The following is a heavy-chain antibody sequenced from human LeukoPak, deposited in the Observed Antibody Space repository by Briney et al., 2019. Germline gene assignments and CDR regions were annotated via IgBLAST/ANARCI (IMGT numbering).Heavy chain of an antibody. J-gene: IGHJ5*02. CDR3: ARVSRYSSGISWFDP. Sequence: SQTLSLTCTVSGGPISSGGYYWSWIRQHPGKGLEWIGYIYYSGSTYYNPSLKSRVTISVDTSKNQFSLKLSSVTAADTAVYYCARVSRYSSGISWFDPWGQGTLVTVSS. CDR1: GGPISSGGYY. V-gene: IGHV4-31*03. CDR2: IYYSGST. D-gene: IGHD6-25*01.